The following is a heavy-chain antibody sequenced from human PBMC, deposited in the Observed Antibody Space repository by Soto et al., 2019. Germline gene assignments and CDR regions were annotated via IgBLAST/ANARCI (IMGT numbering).Heavy chain of an antibody. V-gene: IGHV3-48*01. CDR1: GFTFSSYN. J-gene: IGHJ6*03. CDR2: ISSSSETI. CDR3: VRGAGYYYYYMDV. Sequence: EVQLVESGGGLIQPGGSLRLSCAASGFTFSSYNMNWVRQAPGKGLEWRSFISSSSETIYYADSLKGRITVSRDNAKNSLYLQVKTLRAEDTAVYYCVRGAGYYYYYMDVWGKGTTVTVSS.